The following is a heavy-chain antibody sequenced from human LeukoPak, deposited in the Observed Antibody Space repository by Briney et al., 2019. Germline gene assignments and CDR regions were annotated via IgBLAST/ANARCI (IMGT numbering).Heavy chain of an antibody. CDR2: ISPSSSII. D-gene: IGHD5-18*01. V-gene: IGHV3-48*02. Sequence: GGSPRLSCAASGFTLSSYNMNWVRQAPGKGLEWLSYISPSSSIIYYADSVKGRFTSSRDNAKNLLYLQMNSLRDEDTAVYYCARDCGYSYANDCWGQGTLVTVSS. CDR3: ARDCGYSYANDC. J-gene: IGHJ4*02. CDR1: GFTLSSYN.